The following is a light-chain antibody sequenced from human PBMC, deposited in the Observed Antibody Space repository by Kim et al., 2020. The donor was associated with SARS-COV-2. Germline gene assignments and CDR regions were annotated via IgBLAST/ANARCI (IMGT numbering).Light chain of an antibody. J-gene: IGLJ1*01. Sequence: GQSVTISCTGTRSDVGSYNRVSWYQQPPGTAPKLMIYEVSNRPSGVPDRFSGSKSGNTASLTISGLQAEDEADYYCSSYTSSSTYVFGTGTQLTVL. CDR1: RSDVGSYNR. V-gene: IGLV2-18*02. CDR2: EVS. CDR3: SSYTSSSTYV.